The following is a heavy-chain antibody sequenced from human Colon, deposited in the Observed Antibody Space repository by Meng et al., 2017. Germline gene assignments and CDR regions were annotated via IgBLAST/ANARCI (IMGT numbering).Heavy chain of an antibody. D-gene: IGHD7-27*01. V-gene: IGHV4-61*01. Sequence: QVQLQESGPGLVRPSETLSLPCTVSGASVSDTNYAWSWIRQPPGKGLEWIGYGSTNHNPSLKSRVTISVDTSKNQFPLTLNSVTAADTAVYYCARDNWGSLDYWGQGTLVTVSS. CDR1: GASVSDTNYA. CDR2: GST. CDR3: ARDNWGSLDY. J-gene: IGHJ4*02.